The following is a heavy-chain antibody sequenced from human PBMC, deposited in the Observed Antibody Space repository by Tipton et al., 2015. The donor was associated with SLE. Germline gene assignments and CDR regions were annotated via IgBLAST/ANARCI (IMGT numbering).Heavy chain of an antibody. CDR2: VYSSGST. CDR3: ATYVAIAAADIDY. CDR1: GGSISGYY. V-gene: IGHV4-4*07. Sequence: TLSLTCTVSGGSISGYYWSWIRQPAGKGLEWIGRVYSSGSTIYNPSIKSRITISFDTSKNHFSLKLSSVTAADTAVYFCATYVAIAAADIDYWGQGMLVTVSS. D-gene: IGHD6-13*01. J-gene: IGHJ4*02.